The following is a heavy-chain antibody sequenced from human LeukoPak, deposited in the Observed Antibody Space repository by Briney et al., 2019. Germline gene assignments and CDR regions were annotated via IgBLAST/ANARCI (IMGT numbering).Heavy chain of an antibody. D-gene: IGHD3-16*02. CDR3: ARVTGRYDYVWGSYRYMMSGMDV. Sequence: PSETLSHTCAVYGGSFSGYYWSWIRQPPGKGLEWIGEINHSGSTNYNPSLKSRVTISVDTSKNQFSLKLSSVTAADTAVYYCARVTGRYDYVWGSYRYMMSGMDVWGQGTTVTVSS. J-gene: IGHJ6*02. V-gene: IGHV4-34*01. CDR2: INHSGST. CDR1: GGSFSGYY.